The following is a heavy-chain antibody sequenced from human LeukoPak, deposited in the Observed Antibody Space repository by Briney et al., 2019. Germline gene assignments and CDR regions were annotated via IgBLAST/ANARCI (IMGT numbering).Heavy chain of an antibody. CDR2: ISGSGGST. CDR1: GFTFSSYA. Sequence: QTGGSLRLSCAASGFTFSSYAMSWVRQAPGKGLEWVSAISGSGGSTYYADSVKGRFTISRDNSKNTLYLQMNSLRAEDTAVYYCAKDRRMHRYNWNVLLDYWGQGTLVTVSS. V-gene: IGHV3-23*01. J-gene: IGHJ4*02. CDR3: AKDRRMHRYNWNVLLDY. D-gene: IGHD1-20*01.